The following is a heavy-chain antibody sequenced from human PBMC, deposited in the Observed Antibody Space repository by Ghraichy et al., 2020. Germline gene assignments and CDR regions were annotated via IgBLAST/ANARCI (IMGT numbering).Heavy chain of an antibody. D-gene: IGHD6-19*01. Sequence: ESLNISCAVYGGSFSGYYWSWIRQPPGKGLEWIGEINHSGSTNYNPSLKSRVTISVDTSKNQFSLKLSSVTAADTAVYYCAREPSGWLRNRWFDPWGQGTLVTVSS. J-gene: IGHJ5*02. CDR3: AREPSGWLRNRWFDP. CDR1: GGSFSGYY. V-gene: IGHV4-34*01. CDR2: INHSGST.